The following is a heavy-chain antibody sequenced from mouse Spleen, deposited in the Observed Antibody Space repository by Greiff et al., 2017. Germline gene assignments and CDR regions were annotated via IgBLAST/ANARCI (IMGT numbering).Heavy chain of an antibody. CDR1: GFTFSSYG. CDR2: ISSGGSYT. Sequence: EVKLVESGGDLVKPGGSLKLSCAASGFTFSSYGMSWVRQTPDKRLEWVATISSGGSYTYYPDSVKGRFTISRDNAKNTLYLQMSSLKSEDTAMYDCARLPYGNYEGYAMDYWGQGTSVTVSS. CDR3: ARLPYGNYEGYAMDY. D-gene: IGHD2-1*01. V-gene: IGHV5-6*02. J-gene: IGHJ4*01.